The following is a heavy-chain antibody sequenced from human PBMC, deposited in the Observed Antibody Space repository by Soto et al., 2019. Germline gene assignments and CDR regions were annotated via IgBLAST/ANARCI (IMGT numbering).Heavy chain of an antibody. CDR3: ARHPGYCSGGSCNGQYTLDV. CDR1: CVSISSNSYS. CDR2: LYSSRDT. V-gene: IGHV4-39*01. Sequence: SVTLSLTCSVSCVSISSNSYSWGWIRQPPGKGLEWIGTLYSSRDTYYNPSLKSRVTISADTSQNQFSLDLTSVTATDTAVYFCARHPGYCSGGSCNGQYTLDVWGQGTTVT. D-gene: IGHD2-15*01. J-gene: IGHJ6*02.